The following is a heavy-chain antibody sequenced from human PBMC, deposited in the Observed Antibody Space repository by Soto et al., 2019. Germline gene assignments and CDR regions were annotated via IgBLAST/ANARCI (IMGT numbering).Heavy chain of an antibody. J-gene: IGHJ4*02. D-gene: IGHD3-9*01. V-gene: IGHV4-39*01. CDR2: IYYSGST. CDR3: ARLLDGLHFDY. CDR1: GGSISSSSYY. Sequence: SETLSLTCTVSGGSISSSSYYWGWIRQPPGKGLEWIGSIYYSGSTYYNPSLKSRVTISVDTSKNQFSLRLSSVTAADTAVYYCARLLDGLHFDYWGQGTLVTVSS.